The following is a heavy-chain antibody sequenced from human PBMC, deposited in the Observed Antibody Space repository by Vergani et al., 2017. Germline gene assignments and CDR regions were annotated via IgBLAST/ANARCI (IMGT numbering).Heavy chain of an antibody. CDR3: ARELKYYYDSSGYWGGYYFDY. J-gene: IGHJ4*02. Sequence: QVQLQESGPGLVKPSETLSLTCTVSGGSISSSSYYWGWIRQPPGKGLEWIGSIYYSGSTYYNPSLKSRVTISVDTSKNQFSLKLSSVTAADTAVYYCARELKYYYDSSGYWGGYYFDYWGQGTLVTVSS. CDR1: GGSISSSSYY. D-gene: IGHD3-22*01. V-gene: IGHV4-39*07. CDR2: IYYSGST.